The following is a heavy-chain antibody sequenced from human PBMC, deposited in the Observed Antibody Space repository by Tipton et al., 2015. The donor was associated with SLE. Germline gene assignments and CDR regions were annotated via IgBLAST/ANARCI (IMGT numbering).Heavy chain of an antibody. CDR2: IWYDGSNK. Sequence: RSLRLSCAASGFTFSSYGMHWVRQAPGKGLEWVAVIWYDGSNKYYADSVKGRFTISRDNSKNTLYLQMNSLRAEDTAVYCCAREKPVPAGLSDWFDPWGQGTLVTVSS. CDR1: GFTFSSYG. CDR3: AREKPVPAGLSDWFDP. J-gene: IGHJ5*02. V-gene: IGHV3-33*08. D-gene: IGHD2-2*01.